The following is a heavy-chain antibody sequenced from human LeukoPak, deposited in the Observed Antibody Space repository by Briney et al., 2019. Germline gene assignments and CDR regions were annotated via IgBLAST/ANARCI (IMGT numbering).Heavy chain of an antibody. CDR3: AKDRCSNGVGCYYYYMDV. Sequence: HPGGSLRLSCAASGFTFSSYEMNWVRQAPGKGLEWVSYISSSGSTIYYADSVKGRFSISRDNSKNILNLQMNSLRADDTAVYYCAKDRCSNGVGCYYYYMDVWGKGTTVTIYS. CDR2: ISSSGSTI. D-gene: IGHD2-8*01. CDR1: GFTFSSYE. J-gene: IGHJ6*03. V-gene: IGHV3-48*03.